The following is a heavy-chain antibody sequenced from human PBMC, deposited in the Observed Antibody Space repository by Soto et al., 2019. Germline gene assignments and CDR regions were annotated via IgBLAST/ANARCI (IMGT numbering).Heavy chain of an antibody. Sequence: GASVKVSCKASGYTFTGYYMHWVRQAPGQGLEWMGWINPNSGGTNYAQKFQGWVTMTRDTSISTAYMGLSRLRSDDTAVYYCARGGGSSGWYVPFDYWGQGTLVTVSS. CDR2: INPNSGGT. CDR1: GYTFTGYY. V-gene: IGHV1-2*04. D-gene: IGHD6-19*01. CDR3: ARGGGSSGWYVPFDY. J-gene: IGHJ4*02.